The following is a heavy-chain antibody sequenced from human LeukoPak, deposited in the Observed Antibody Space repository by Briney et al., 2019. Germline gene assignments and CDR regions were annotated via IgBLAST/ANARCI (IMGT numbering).Heavy chain of an antibody. CDR1: GYTLNDHY. D-gene: IGHD6-13*01. CDR3: TRVSSNFLAYNWFDS. Sequence: ASVRVSCKTSGYTLNDHYLHWVRQAPGQGLEWMGWSNPKNGGTNYGHKFKDRVTMTRDTSISTAYMEVTSLTSDDTALYYCTRVSSNFLAYNWFDSWGQGTLVTVSS. CDR2: SNPKNGGT. V-gene: IGHV1-2*07. J-gene: IGHJ5*01.